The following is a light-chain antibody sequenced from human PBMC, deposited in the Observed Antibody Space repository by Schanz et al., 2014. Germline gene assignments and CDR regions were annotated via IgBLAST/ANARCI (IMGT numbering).Light chain of an antibody. V-gene: IGKV3-11*01. Sequence: EIVLTQSPGTLSLSPGERATLSCRASQSVSASYLAWYQQKPGQPPRLLIYGASTRATGIPARFSGSGSGTDFTLTISSLEPEDFAVYYCQQRDNWPLLTFGGGTKVEIK. CDR1: QSVSASY. J-gene: IGKJ4*01. CDR3: QQRDNWPLLT. CDR2: GAS.